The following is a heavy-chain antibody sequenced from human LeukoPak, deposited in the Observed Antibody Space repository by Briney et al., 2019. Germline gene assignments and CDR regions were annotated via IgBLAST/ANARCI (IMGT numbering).Heavy chain of an antibody. V-gene: IGHV4-39*07. CDR3: ARDSPAQWKRYSSGGKRWSDP. Sequence: PSETLSLTCTVSGGSISSSSYYWGWIRQPPGKGLEWIGTIYHSGSTYYNPSLNSRVTISVDTSKNQFSLKLSSVTAADTAVYYCARDSPAQWKRYSSGGKRWSDPWGQGTLVTVSS. CDR2: IYHSGST. D-gene: IGHD6-19*01. CDR1: GGSISSSSYY. J-gene: IGHJ5*02.